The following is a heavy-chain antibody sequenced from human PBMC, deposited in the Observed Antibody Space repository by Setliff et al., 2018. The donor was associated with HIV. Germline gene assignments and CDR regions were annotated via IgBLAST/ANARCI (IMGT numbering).Heavy chain of an antibody. D-gene: IGHD6-13*01. J-gene: IGHJ4*02. CDR1: GGSISSGSCY. CDR3: ARVARGGHSGRWYYFDY. V-gene: IGHV4-61*02. CDR2: IYTSGST. Sequence: PSETLSLTCTVSGGSISSGSCYWSWIRQPAGKGLEWIGRIYTSGSTKYNPSLKSRVTISVDTSKNQFSLKVSSVTAADTAVYYCARVARGGHSGRWYYFDYWGQGTQVTVSS.